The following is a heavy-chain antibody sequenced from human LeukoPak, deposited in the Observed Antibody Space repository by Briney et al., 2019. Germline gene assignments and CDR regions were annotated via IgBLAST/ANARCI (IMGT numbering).Heavy chain of an antibody. CDR3: ARSHPGTTVDAY. D-gene: IGHD6-19*01. CDR1: GFTFRSYG. CDR2: IWYDGSNK. Sequence: GRSLRLSCAASGFTFRSYGMHWVRQAPGKGLEWVAIIWYDGSNKYYRESVKGRFTVSRDKSKNTLYLQMDSLRAEDTAVYYCARSHPGTTVDAYWGQGTLVTVSS. V-gene: IGHV3-33*01. J-gene: IGHJ4*02.